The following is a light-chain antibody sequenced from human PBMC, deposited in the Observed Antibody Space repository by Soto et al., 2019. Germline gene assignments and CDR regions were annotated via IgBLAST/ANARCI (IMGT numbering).Light chain of an antibody. V-gene: IGLV2-14*01. CDR1: SSDVGGYNY. J-gene: IGLJ1*01. CDR3: SSYTSSSTTYV. Sequence: QSVLTQPASVSGSPGQSITISCTGTSSDVGGYNYVSWYQQHPGKAPKLMICDVSNRPSGVSNRFSGSKSGNTASLTISGLQAEDDADYYCSSYTSSSTTYVFGTGTKVTVL. CDR2: DVS.